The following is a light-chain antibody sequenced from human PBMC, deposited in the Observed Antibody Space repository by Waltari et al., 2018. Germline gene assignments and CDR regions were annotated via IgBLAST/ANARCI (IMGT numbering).Light chain of an antibody. CDR2: SNN. Sequence: QSVLTQPPSASGTPGQRVFISCSGSSSNIGRNTVNCYQQLPATAPKLLIFSNNQRPSGVSDRFSGSKSGTSASLAISGLQSEDEADYYCAVWDGSLNGHVVFGGGTKLTVL. CDR3: AVWDGSLNGHVV. CDR1: SSNIGRNT. V-gene: IGLV1-44*01. J-gene: IGLJ2*01.